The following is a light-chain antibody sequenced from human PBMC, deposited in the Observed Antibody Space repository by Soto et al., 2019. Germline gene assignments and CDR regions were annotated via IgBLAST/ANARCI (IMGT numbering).Light chain of an antibody. CDR2: EVS. CDR1: SSDVGSYNL. Sequence: QSVLTQPASVSGSPGQSITISCTGTSSDVGSYNLVSWYQQHPGKAPKLMIYEVSKRPSGVSNRFSGSKSGNTASLTISGLQAEDEADYYCWSYAGSSPFVFGTGTKVTVL. CDR3: WSYAGSSPFV. V-gene: IGLV2-23*02. J-gene: IGLJ1*01.